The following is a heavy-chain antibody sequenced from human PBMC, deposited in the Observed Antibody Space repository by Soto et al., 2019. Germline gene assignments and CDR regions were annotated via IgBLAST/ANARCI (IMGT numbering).Heavy chain of an antibody. V-gene: IGHV3-73*01. CDR3: AWFAKASDGMDV. D-gene: IGHD3-10*01. CDR2: IRNKAKSSAT. J-gene: IGHJ6*02. CDR1: GFTFSNAW. Sequence: EVQLVESGGGLVKPGGSLRLSCAASGFTFSNAWMSWVRQAPGKGLEWVGRIRNKAKSSATAYAAALEGRFTVSRDDSKNMAYLQMNSLKAEDTAVYYCAWFAKASDGMDVWGRGTTVTVSS.